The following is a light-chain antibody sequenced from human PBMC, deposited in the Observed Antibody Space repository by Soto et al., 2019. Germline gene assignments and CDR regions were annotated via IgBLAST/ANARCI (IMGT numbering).Light chain of an antibody. CDR3: QQYNDWPLT. J-gene: IGKJ1*01. CDR1: QSVSSN. V-gene: IGKV3-15*01. Sequence: EIEMTQSPATLSVSPEESATLSCRASQSVSSNLAWYQQKPGQAPRLLIYGASTRATGIPARFSGSGSGTDFTLTISSLQSEDFALYYCQQYNDWPLTFGQGTKVDIK. CDR2: GAS.